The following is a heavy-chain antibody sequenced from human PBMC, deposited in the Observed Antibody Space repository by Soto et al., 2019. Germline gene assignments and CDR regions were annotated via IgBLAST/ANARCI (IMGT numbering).Heavy chain of an antibody. CDR3: TRGGATLFGVIDS. J-gene: IGHJ4*02. D-gene: IGHD3-3*01. V-gene: IGHV1-46*01. CDR2: ILASGGNT. Sequence: ASVKVSCKASGYSFFSYYIHWVRQAPGQGLEWMGRILASGGNTDYAQRFRGRISMTRDTSTTTTVSVELTRLTSDAAVEYCWTRGGATLFGVIDSLGPGARVTVSS. CDR1: GYSFFSYY.